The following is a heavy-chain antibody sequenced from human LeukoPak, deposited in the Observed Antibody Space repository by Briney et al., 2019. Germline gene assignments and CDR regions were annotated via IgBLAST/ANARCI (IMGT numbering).Heavy chain of an antibody. CDR3: ARHDDIPIFRNGLDV. CDR2: ISAYNGNT. J-gene: IGHJ6*02. Sequence: ASVKVSCKASDYTFINFVVSWVRQAPGQGREGMGWISAYNGNTHYAQKSQARATVTTDTSTSTAYIDLRRLSSDATAVHYCARHDDIPIFRNGLDVWGQGTTVTVSS. V-gene: IGHV1-18*01. CDR1: DYTFINFV. D-gene: IGHD1-1*01.